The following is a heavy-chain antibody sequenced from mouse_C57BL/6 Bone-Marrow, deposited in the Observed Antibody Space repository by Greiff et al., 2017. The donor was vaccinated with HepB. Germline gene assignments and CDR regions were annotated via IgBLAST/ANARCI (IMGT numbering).Heavy chain of an antibody. J-gene: IGHJ3*01. V-gene: IGHV5-4*01. Sequence: EVKLMESGGGLVKPGGSLKLSCAASGFTFSSYAMSWVRQTPEKRLEWVATISDGGSYTYYPDNVKGRFTISRDNAKNNLYLQMSHLKSEDTAMYYCARDYGYGGFAYWGQGTLVTVSA. CDR1: GFTFSSYA. CDR3: ARDYGYGGFAY. D-gene: IGHD2-2*01. CDR2: ISDGGSYT.